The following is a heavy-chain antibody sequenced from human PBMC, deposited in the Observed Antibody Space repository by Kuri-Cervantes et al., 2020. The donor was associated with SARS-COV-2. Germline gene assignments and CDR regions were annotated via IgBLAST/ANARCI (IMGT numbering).Heavy chain of an antibody. Sequence: GGSLRLSCAASGFTFSSYGMHWVRQAPGKGLEWVAFIRYDGSNKYYADSVKGRFTISRDNSKNTLYLQMNSLRAEDTAVYYCARSDYGDYGRGDAFDIWGQGTTVTVSS. V-gene: IGHV3-30*02. CDR3: ARSDYGDYGRGDAFDI. CDR1: GFTFSSYG. J-gene: IGHJ3*02. D-gene: IGHD4-17*01. CDR2: IRYDGSNK.